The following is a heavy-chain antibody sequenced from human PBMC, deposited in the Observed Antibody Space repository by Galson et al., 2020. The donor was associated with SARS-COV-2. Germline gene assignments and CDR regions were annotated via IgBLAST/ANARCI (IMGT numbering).Heavy chain of an antibody. CDR2: FDPEDGET. V-gene: IGHV1-24*01. CDR3: ATSPGIAVAGNNWFDP. CDR1: GYTLTELS. D-gene: IGHD6-19*01. Sequence: GESLKNSCKVSGYTLTELSMHGVRQAPGKGLEWMGGFDPEDGETIYAQKFQGRVTMTEDTSTDTAYMELSSLRSEDTAVYYCATSPGIAVAGNNWFDPWGQGTLVTVSS. J-gene: IGHJ5*02.